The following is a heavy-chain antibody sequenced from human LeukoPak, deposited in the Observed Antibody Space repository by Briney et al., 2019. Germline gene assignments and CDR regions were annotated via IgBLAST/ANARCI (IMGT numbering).Heavy chain of an antibody. J-gene: IGHJ4*02. CDR3: AKDLFGDGYNFDY. CDR2: ISGSGGGT. D-gene: IGHD5-24*01. V-gene: IGHV3-23*01. Sequence: PGGSLRLSCAASRFTFSSYAMSWVRQAPGKGLEWVSTISGSGGGTYYADSVKGRFTISRDNSKNTLYLQMNSLRAEDTAVYYRAKDLFGDGYNFDYWGKGTLVTVSS. CDR1: RFTFSSYA.